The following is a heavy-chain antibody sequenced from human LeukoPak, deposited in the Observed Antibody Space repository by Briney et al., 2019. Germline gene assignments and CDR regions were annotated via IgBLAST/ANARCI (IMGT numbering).Heavy chain of an antibody. Sequence: SQTLSLTCTVSGGSISSGGYYWSWIRQHPGKGLEWIGYIYYSGSTYYNPSLKSRLTISVDTSKNQFSLKLSSVTAADTAVYYCAAPVYEDYYYYYGMDVWGQGTTVTVSS. CDR3: AAPVYEDYYYYYGMDV. V-gene: IGHV4-31*03. CDR1: GGSISSGGYY. J-gene: IGHJ6*02. CDR2: IYYSGST. D-gene: IGHD5/OR15-5a*01.